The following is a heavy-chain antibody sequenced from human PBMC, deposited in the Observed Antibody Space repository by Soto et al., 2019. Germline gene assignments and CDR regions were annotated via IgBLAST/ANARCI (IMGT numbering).Heavy chain of an antibody. J-gene: IGHJ3*01. CDR1: GGTFSSYT. V-gene: IGHV1-69*02. Sequence: QVQLVQSGAEVKKPGSSVKVSCKASGGTFSSYTISWVRQAPGQGLEWMGRIIPILGIANYAQKFQGRVTITADKSTSTAYMELSSLRSEDTAVYYCASVPHYDILTGYYPYLVWGQGTMVTVSS. D-gene: IGHD3-9*01. CDR2: IIPILGIA. CDR3: ASVPHYDILTGYYPYLV.